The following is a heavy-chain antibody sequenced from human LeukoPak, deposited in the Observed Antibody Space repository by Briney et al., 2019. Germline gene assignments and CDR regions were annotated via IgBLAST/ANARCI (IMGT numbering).Heavy chain of an antibody. D-gene: IGHD6-19*01. CDR1: GYTFTSYY. J-gene: IGHJ3*02. Sequence: ASAKVSCKASGYTFTSYYMHWVRQAPGQGLEWMGIINPSGGSTSYAQKFQGRVTMTRDMSTSTVYMELSSLRSEDTAVYYCARDQAGEGLDIWGQGTMVTVSS. CDR3: ARDQAGEGLDI. V-gene: IGHV1-46*01. CDR2: INPSGGST.